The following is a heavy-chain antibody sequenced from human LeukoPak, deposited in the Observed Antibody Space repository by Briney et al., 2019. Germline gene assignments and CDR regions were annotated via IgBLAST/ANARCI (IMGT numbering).Heavy chain of an antibody. CDR1: GGSISSYY. D-gene: IGHD6-6*01. CDR3: AGVYSSSIDY. V-gene: IGHV4-59*08. Sequence: SETLSLTCTVSGGSISSYYWSWIRQPPGKGLEWIGYIYYSGSTNYNPSLKSRVTISVDTSKNQFSLKLSSVTAADTAVYYCAGVYSSSIDYWGQGTLVTVSS. CDR2: IYYSGST. J-gene: IGHJ4*02.